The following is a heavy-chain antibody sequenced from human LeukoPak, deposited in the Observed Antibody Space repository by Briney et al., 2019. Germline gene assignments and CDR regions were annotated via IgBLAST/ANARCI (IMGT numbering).Heavy chain of an antibody. CDR3: ARGPILYGGNSDSLND. D-gene: IGHD4-23*01. V-gene: IGHV1-2*02. Sequence: ASVKVSCKASGYTFTGYYMHWVRQAPGQGLEWMGWINPNSGGTNYAQKFQGRVTMTRDTSISTACMELSSLRSDDTAVYYCARGPILYGGNSDSLNDWGQGTLVTVSS. CDR2: INPNSGGT. J-gene: IGHJ4*02. CDR1: GYTFTGYY.